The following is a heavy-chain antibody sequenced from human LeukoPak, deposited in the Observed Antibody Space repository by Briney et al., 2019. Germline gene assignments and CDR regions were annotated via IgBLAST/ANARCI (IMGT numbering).Heavy chain of an antibody. J-gene: IGHJ6*02. CDR1: GYTFTSYD. D-gene: IGHD3-10*01. Sequence: ASVKVSCKASGYTFTSYDINWVRQATGQGLEWMGWMNPNSGNTGYAQKFQGRVTMTRNTSISTAYMVLSNLRSEDRAVYYCARGHTMVRGVITAGYGMDGWGQGSTVTV. CDR2: MNPNSGNT. CDR3: ARGHTMVRGVITAGYGMDG. V-gene: IGHV1-8*01.